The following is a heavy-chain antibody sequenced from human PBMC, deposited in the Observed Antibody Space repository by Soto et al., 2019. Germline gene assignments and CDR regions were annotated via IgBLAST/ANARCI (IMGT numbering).Heavy chain of an antibody. J-gene: IGHJ3*02. D-gene: IGHD6-13*01. CDR1: GFTFGDYA. CDR2: ISWNSGNI. V-gene: IGHV3-9*01. CDR3: AKFGSAAVRDAFDI. Sequence: EVQLVESGGGLVQPGRSLRLSCAASGFTFGDYAMHWVRQAPGKGLEWVSGISWNSGNIGYTDSVKGRFIISRDNRKTSLYLQMNSLRAEGTALYYCAKFGSAAVRDAFDIWGQGTMVTVSS.